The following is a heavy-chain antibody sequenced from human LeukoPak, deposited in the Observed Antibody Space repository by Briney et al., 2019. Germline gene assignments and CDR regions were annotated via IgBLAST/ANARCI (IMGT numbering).Heavy chain of an antibody. D-gene: IGHD3-3*01. CDR1: GGTFSSYA. CDR3: VGYYDFWKRFDP. V-gene: IGHV1-69*05. CDR2: IIPIFGTA. J-gene: IGHJ5*02. Sequence: ASVKVSCKASGGTFSSYAISWVRQAPGQGLEWMGGIIPIFGTANYAQKFQGRVTMTRDTSTSTVYMELSSLRSEDTAVYYCVGYYDFWKRFDPWGQGTLVTVSS.